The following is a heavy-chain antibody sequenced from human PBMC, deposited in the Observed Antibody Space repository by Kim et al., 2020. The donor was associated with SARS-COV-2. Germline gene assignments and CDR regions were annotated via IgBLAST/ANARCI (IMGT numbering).Heavy chain of an antibody. Sequence: GGSLRLSCAASEFTFSSYAMHWVRQAPGKGLEWVAVISYDGSNKYYADSVKGRFTISRDNSKSTLYLQMNSLRAEDTAVYYCAQGRGNYYNLYYWGQGTLVTVSS. CDR3: AQGRGNYYNLYY. V-gene: IGHV3-30-3*01. J-gene: IGHJ4*02. D-gene: IGHD3-10*01. CDR1: EFTFSSYA. CDR2: ISYDGSNK.